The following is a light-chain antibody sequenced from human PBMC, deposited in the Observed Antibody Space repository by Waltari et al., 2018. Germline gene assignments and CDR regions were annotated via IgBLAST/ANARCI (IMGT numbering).Light chain of an antibody. CDR2: GAS. CDR3: QQYDGSVLT. V-gene: IGKV3-20*01. Sequence: IVLTQSPDTLSVSPGQRATLSCRASQTINNNFLVWYQQKPGQAPRLIIHGASSRATGFPDRFSGSGSGTDFTLTISNPEPEDFAVYYCQQYDGSVLTFGGGTKVEI. J-gene: IGKJ4*01. CDR1: QTINNNF.